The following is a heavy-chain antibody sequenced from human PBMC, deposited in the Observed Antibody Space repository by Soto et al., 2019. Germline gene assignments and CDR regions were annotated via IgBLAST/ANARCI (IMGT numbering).Heavy chain of an antibody. J-gene: IGHJ6*02. D-gene: IGHD1-26*01. Sequence: ASVKVSCKASGYTFTSYYMHWVRQAPGQGLEWMGIINPSGGSTSYAQKFQGRVTMTRDTSTSTVYMELSSLRSEDTAVDYCARPLTSGGYYYYGMDVLCQGTTVTVSS. V-gene: IGHV1-46*01. CDR1: GYTFTSYY. CDR2: INPSGGST. CDR3: ARPLTSGGYYYYGMDV.